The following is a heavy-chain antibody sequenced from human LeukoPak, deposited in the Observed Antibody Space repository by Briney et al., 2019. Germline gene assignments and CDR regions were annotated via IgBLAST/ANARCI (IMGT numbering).Heavy chain of an antibody. Sequence: PGGSLRLSCAASGFTYSSYGMHWVRQAPGKGLEWVAVIWYDGSNKYYADSVKGRFTISRDNSKNTLYLQMNSLRAEDTAVYYCAKDLIAYSYGYAGRSNFDYWGQGTLVTVSS. CDR2: IWYDGSNK. D-gene: IGHD5-18*01. V-gene: IGHV3-33*06. CDR3: AKDLIAYSYGYAGRSNFDY. CDR1: GFTYSSYG. J-gene: IGHJ4*02.